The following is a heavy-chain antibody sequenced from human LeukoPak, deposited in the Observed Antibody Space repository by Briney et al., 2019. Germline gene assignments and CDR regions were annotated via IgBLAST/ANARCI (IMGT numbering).Heavy chain of an antibody. V-gene: IGHV4-34*01. CDR1: GGSFSGYY. Sequence: PSETLSLTCAVYGGSFSGYYWSWIRQPPGKGLEWIGEINHSGSTNYNPSLESRVTISVDTSKNQFSLKLSSVTAADTAVYYCARGETGYYGMDVWGQGTTVTVSS. CDR3: ARGETGYYGMDV. CDR2: INHSGST. J-gene: IGHJ6*02.